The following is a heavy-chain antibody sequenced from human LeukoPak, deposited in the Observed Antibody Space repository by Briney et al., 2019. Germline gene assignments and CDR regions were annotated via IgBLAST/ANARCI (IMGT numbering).Heavy chain of an antibody. CDR2: INQDGGTR. V-gene: IGHV3-7*01. CDR1: GFTFSNTW. D-gene: IGHD2-8*01. J-gene: IGHJ4*02. Sequence: PGGSLRLSCAASGFTFSNTWMAWVRQAPGKGLEWVANINQDGGTRQYADSVRGRFTISRDNAKNSLYLEMNSLRAEDTGLYHCARDMNGNLDYWGQGTLATVSS. CDR3: ARDMNGNLDY.